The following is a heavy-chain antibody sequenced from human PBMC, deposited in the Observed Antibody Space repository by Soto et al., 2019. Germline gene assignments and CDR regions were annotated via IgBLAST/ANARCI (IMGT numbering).Heavy chain of an antibody. CDR1: GGSFSGYY. D-gene: IGHD2-15*01. CDR2: INHSGST. V-gene: IGHV4-34*01. CDR3: ARGEPVVPFDY. J-gene: IGHJ4*02. Sequence: QVQLQQWGAGLLKPSETLSLTCAVYGGSFSGYYWSWIRQPPGKGLEWIGEINHSGSTNYNPSLKSRVTISVDTSKNQFSLKLSSVTAADTGVYYCARGEPVVPFDYWGQGTLVTVSS.